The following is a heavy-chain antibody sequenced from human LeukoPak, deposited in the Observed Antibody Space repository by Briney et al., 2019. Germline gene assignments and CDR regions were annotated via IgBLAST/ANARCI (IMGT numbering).Heavy chain of an antibody. Sequence: GGSLRLSCEASGFTFRSYAMSWVRQAPGKGLEWVSLISNSGGNTYYANSVKGQFTISRDNSKNTLYLQMNSLRAEDTAVYYCARGSHIGAAGILDSWGQGTLLTVSS. D-gene: IGHD6-13*01. CDR1: GFTFRSYA. J-gene: IGHJ4*02. V-gene: IGHV3-23*01. CDR2: ISNSGGNT. CDR3: ARGSHIGAAGILDS.